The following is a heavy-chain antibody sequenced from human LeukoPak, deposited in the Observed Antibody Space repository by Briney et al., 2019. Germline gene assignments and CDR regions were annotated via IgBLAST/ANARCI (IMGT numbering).Heavy chain of an antibody. D-gene: IGHD3-10*01. V-gene: IGHV4-59*08. Sequence: SETLSLTCTVSGGSVSSYYWSWIRQPPGKGLEWIGLIYYSGSTDYNPSLKSRVTISVQTSKNQFSLNLRSVTAGDTAVYYCARGLWGYPYHDYWGQGTLVTVSS. J-gene: IGHJ4*02. CDR1: GGSVSSYY. CDR3: ARGLWGYPYHDY. CDR2: IYYSGST.